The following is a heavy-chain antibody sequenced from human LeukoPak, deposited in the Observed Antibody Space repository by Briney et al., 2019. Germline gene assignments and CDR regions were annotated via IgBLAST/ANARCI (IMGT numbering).Heavy chain of an antibody. CDR2: IIPILGIA. CDR1: GGTFSSYT. Sequence: GASVKVSCKASGGTFSSYTISWVRQAPGQGLEWMGRIIPILGIANYAQKFQGRVTITADKSTSTAYMELSSLRSEDTAVYYCARGVAGGWVLFDYWSQGTLVTVSS. D-gene: IGHD6-19*01. V-gene: IGHV1-69*02. J-gene: IGHJ4*02. CDR3: ARGVAGGWVLFDY.